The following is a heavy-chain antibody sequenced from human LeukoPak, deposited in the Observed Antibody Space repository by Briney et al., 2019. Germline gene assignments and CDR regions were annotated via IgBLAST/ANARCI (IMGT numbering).Heavy chain of an antibody. Sequence: PSETLSLTCGVSGAPPRRHCWAWIRQSPGKGLEWIGHIYFSETTKYNPSLKNRASISADISKNQFSLNLRSVTAADTAVYFCVSLYEYRAHFSWGRGTQVMVSS. J-gene: IGHJ4*02. D-gene: IGHD5-12*01. CDR3: VSLYEYRAHFS. CDR1: GAPPRRHC. V-gene: IGHV4-59*11. CDR2: IYFSETT.